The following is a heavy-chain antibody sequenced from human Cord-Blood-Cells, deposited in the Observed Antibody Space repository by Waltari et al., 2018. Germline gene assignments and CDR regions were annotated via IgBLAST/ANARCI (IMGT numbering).Heavy chain of an antibody. CDR1: GFTFSSYS. J-gene: IGHJ5*02. D-gene: IGHD6-13*01. CDR3: ARDHIPSSSWYWFDP. V-gene: IGHV3-21*03. CDR2: ISSSSSYI. Sequence: EVQLVESGGGLVKPGGSLRLSCAASGFTFSSYSMNWVRQAPGKGLEWVSSISSSSSYIYYADSVKGRFTISRDNAKNSLYLQMNSLRAEDTAVYYCARDHIPSSSWYWFDPWGQGTLVTVSS.